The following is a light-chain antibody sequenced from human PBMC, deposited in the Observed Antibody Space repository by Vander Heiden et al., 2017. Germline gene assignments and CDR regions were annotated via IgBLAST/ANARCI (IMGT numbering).Light chain of an antibody. V-gene: IGKV3-15*01. CDR3: QQYNSWPYT. CDR2: GAS. J-gene: IGKJ2*01. Sequence: EILMTQSPATLSVSPGERATLSCKASQSVSSNLAWYQQKPGQAPRLLIYGASTRATGIPARFSGSGSGTEFTLTISSLQSEDFAVYYCQQYNSWPYTFGQGTKLEIK. CDR1: QSVSSN.